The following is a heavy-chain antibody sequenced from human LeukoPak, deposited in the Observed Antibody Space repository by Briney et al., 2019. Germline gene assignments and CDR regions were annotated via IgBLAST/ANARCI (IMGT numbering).Heavy chain of an antibody. D-gene: IGHD2-15*01. CDR1: GFTVSSNY. Sequence: GGSLRLSCAASGFTVSSNYMNWVRQAPGKGLEWVSIIYSGGYTHYADSVKGRFTISRDNSKNTLYLQMSGLRAEDTAVYYCAKTGSVVEDIYYFDYWGQGTLVTVSS. CDR3: AKTGSVVEDIYYFDY. J-gene: IGHJ4*02. CDR2: IYSGGYT. V-gene: IGHV3-53*01.